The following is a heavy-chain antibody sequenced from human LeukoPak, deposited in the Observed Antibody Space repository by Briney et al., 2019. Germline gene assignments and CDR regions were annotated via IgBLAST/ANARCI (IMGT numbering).Heavy chain of an antibody. V-gene: IGHV3-53*01. J-gene: IGHJ4*02. D-gene: IGHD2-2*01. CDR2: IYSGGDT. CDR3: ARSPPASPFDY. Sequence: GGSLRLSCAASGLTVSRNYMGWARQAPGKGLEWVSVIYSGGDTYYADSVKGRFTISRDISKNTLYLQMNNLRAEDTAFYYCARSPPASPFDYWGQGALVTVSS. CDR1: GLTVSRNY.